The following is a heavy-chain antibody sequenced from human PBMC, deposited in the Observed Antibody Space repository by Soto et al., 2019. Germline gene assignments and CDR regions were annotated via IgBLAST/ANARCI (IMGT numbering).Heavy chain of an antibody. CDR2: MYNTGST. V-gene: IGHV4-59*11. J-gene: IGHJ6*02. D-gene: IGHD2-21*02. CDR3: ARDLWGYCGTDCYPLDV. Sequence: EALSLNCSDFCSSISGPYWSWIRYPPGKGLEWMGYMYNTGSTVYNPSFKSRVTISVDTSKNQFSLKLNSVTAADTAVYYCARDLWGYCGTDCYPLDVWGQGTTVTVS. CDR1: CSSISGPY.